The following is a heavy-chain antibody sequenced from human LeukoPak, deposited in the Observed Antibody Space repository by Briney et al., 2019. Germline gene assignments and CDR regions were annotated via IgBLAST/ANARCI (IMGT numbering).Heavy chain of an antibody. CDR1: GFSFSNFD. D-gene: IGHD4-17*01. CDR2: LSYVEHTA. V-gene: IGHV3-30*03. CDR3: ARLNRPGHEYGDYEYCVS. J-gene: IGHJ4*02. Sequence: GRSLRLSCAASGFSFSNFDMHWVRQPPGKGLEWVADLSYVEHTAYSESAKGRFSISSDVSESTLYLQMYSLRVEDTAVYYCARLNRPGHEYGDYEYCVSWGEGTLVTVSS.